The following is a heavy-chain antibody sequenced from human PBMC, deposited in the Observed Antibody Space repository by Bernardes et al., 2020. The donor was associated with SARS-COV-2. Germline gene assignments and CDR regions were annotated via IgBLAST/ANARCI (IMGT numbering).Heavy chain of an antibody. D-gene: IGHD6-6*01. Sequence: GGSLRLSCVASGFTFSKNAMTWVRQVPGKGLEWVSAISAIGGSTYYAESVKGRFTISRDNSKNTLYLEMTSLRAEDTAVYYCSKNAKYSSSSMEVWGQGTTVTVS. CDR2: ISAIGGST. CDR3: SKNAKYSSSSMEV. J-gene: IGHJ6*02. CDR1: GFTFSKNA. V-gene: IGHV3-23*01.